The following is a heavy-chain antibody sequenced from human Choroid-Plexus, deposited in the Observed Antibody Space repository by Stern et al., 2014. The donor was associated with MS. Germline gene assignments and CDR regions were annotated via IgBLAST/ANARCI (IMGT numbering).Heavy chain of an antibody. CDR3: AKDRHYLTYFFDH. CDR2: VSYDGSNK. V-gene: IGHV3-30*18. J-gene: IGHJ5*02. Sequence: VQLVQSGGGVVQPGRPLRLSCVASGFTFGSCAMHWVRQAPGKGLEWEAGVSYDGSNKYYADSVKGRFTISRDNSQNTLYMQMSSLRPEDTAVYYCAKDRHYLTYFFDHWGQGSLVTVSS. CDR1: GFTFGSCA. D-gene: IGHD2/OR15-2a*01.